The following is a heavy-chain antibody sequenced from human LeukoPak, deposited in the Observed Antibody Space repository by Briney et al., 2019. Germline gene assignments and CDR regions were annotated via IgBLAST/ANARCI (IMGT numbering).Heavy chain of an antibody. CDR2: IYYSGST. J-gene: IGHJ4*02. CDR3: ARQGRYYGSGSYFDY. CDR1: DGSISSSSYY. Sequence: SETLSLTCTVSDGSISSSSYYWGWIRQPPGKGLEWIGTIYYSGSTYYNPSLKSRVTMSVDTSKNQFSLKLTSVTAADTAVYYCARQGRYYGSGSYFDYWGQGTLVTVSS. D-gene: IGHD3-10*01. V-gene: IGHV4-39*01.